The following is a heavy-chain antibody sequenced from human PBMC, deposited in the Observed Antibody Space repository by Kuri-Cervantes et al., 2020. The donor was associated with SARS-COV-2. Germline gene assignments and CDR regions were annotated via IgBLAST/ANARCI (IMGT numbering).Heavy chain of an antibody. J-gene: IGHJ4*02. CDR3: ARAGYYCSSTSCPSLPDY. D-gene: IGHD2-2*01. CDR1: GGTFSSYD. CDR2: MNPNSGNT. Sequence: ASVKVSCKASGGTFSSYDINWVRQATGQGLEWMGWMNPNSGNTGYARKFQGRVTITRNTSISTAYMELSSLRSEDTAVYYCARAGYYCSSTSCPSLPDYWGQGTLVTVSS. V-gene: IGHV1-8*03.